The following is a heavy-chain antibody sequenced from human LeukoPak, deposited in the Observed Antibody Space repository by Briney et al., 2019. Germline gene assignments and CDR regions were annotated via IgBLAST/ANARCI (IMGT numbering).Heavy chain of an antibody. D-gene: IGHD3-10*01. CDR3: TQGTEYYYGSGSHY. CDR1: GFTFSNAW. CDR2: MKSKTDGGTT. Sequence: GGSLRLSCAASGFTFSNAWMSWVRQAPGKGLEWVGRMKSKTDGGTTDYAAPVKGRFTISRDDSKNTLYLQMNCLKTEDTAVYYCTQGTEYYYGSGSHYWGQGTLVTVSS. V-gene: IGHV3-15*01. J-gene: IGHJ4*02.